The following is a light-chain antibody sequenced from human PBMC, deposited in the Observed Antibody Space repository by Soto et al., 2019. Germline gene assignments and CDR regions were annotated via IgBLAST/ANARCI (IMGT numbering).Light chain of an antibody. CDR2: AAS. CDR3: QQHNSYPIT. V-gene: IGKV1-9*01. Sequence: IQLTQSPSSLSASAGDSVTITCRASQGISSYLAWYQQKPGKAPKLLIYAASTLQSGVPSRFSGSGSGTDFTLTISSLQPEDFATYFCQQHNSYPITFGQGTRLDIK. CDR1: QGISSY. J-gene: IGKJ5*01.